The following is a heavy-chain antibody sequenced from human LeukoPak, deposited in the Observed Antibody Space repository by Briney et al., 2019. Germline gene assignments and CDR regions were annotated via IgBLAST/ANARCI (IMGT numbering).Heavy chain of an antibody. CDR1: GFTFSSYS. CDR2: ISSSSSYI. CDR3: ARVPGYDSSGYFDY. Sequence: PGGSLRLSCAASGFTFSSYSMNWVRQAPGKGLEWVSSISSSSSYIYYSDSVKGRFTISRDNAKNSLYLQMNSLRAEDTAVYYCARVPGYDSSGYFDYWGQGTLVTVSS. D-gene: IGHD3-22*01. V-gene: IGHV3-21*01. J-gene: IGHJ4*02.